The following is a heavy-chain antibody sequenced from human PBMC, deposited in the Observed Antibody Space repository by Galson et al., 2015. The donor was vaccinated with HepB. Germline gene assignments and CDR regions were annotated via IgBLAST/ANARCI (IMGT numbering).Heavy chain of an antibody. Sequence: SVKVSCKASGGTFSSYAISWVRQAPGQGLEWMGGIIPIFGTANYAQKFQGRVTITADESTSTAYMELSSLRSKDTAVYYCARDGVLRYNWNDGYLVYWGQGALVTLSS. CDR3: ARDGVLRYNWNDGYLVY. V-gene: IGHV1-69*13. CDR2: IIPIFGTA. J-gene: IGHJ4*02. D-gene: IGHD1-20*01. CDR1: GGTFSSYA.